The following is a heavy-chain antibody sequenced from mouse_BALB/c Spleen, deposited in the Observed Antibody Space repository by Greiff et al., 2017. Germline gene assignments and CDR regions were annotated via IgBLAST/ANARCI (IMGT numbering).Heavy chain of an antibody. CDR3: ASPQTARATHFAY. V-gene: IGHV1-14*01. CDR1: GYTFTSYV. J-gene: IGHJ3*01. Sequence: VQLKQSGPELVKPGASVKMSCKASGYTFTSYVMHWVKQKPGQGLEWIGYINPYNDGTKYNEKFKGKATLTSDKSSSTAYMELSSLTSEDSAVYYCASPQTARATHFAYWGQGTLVTVSA. D-gene: IGHD3-2*01. CDR2: INPYNDGT.